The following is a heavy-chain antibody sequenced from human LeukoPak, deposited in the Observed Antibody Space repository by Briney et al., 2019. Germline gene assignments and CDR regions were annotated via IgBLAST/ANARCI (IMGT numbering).Heavy chain of an antibody. V-gene: IGHV4-59*01. D-gene: IGHD4-17*01. J-gene: IGHJ5*02. Sequence: SETLSLTCTVSGGSFSSYYWSWIRQPPGKGLEWIGYIYYSGSTNYNPSLKSRVTISVDTSKNQFSLKLSSVTAADTAVYYCARCPDDYGDYWFDPWGQGTLVTVSS. CDR3: ARCPDDYGDYWFDP. CDR1: GGSFSSYY. CDR2: IYYSGST.